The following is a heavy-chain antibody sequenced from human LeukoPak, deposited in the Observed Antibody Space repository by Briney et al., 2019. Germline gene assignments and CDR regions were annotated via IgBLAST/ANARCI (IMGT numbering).Heavy chain of an antibody. CDR1: GFTFSSYA. D-gene: IGHD6-13*01. CDR2: ISGSGGST. V-gene: IGHV3-23*01. Sequence: GGSLRLSCAASGFTFSSYAMSWVRQAPGKGREWVSAISGSGGSTYYADSVKGRFTISRDNSKNTLYLQMNSLRAEDTAVYYCASPAYSSSWYRYYFDYWGQGTLVTVSS. J-gene: IGHJ4*02. CDR3: ASPAYSSSWYRYYFDY.